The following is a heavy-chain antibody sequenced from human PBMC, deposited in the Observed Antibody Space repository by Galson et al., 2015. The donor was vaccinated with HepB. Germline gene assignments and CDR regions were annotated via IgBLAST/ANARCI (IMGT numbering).Heavy chain of an antibody. Sequence: QSGAEVKKPGESLKISCKDSGYSSTSYWIGWVRQMPGKGLEWMGIIYPGDSDTRYSPSFQGQVTISADKSISTAYLQWSNLKASDTAMYFCARTGSSAWYSSWYFDLWGRGTLVTVSS. CDR1: GYSSTSYW. J-gene: IGHJ2*01. CDR2: IYPGDSDT. V-gene: IGHV5-51*01. D-gene: IGHD6-19*01. CDR3: ARTGSSAWYSSWYFDL.